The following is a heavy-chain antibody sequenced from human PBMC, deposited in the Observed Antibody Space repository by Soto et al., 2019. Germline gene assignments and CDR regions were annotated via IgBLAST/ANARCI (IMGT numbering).Heavy chain of an antibody. J-gene: IGHJ5*02. V-gene: IGHV3-9*01. CDR1: GFTFDDYA. CDR2: ISCNSGSI. Sequence: GGSLRLSCAASGFTFDDYAMHWVQQAPGKGLEWVSGISCNSGSIGYADSVKGRFTISRDNAKNSLYLQMNSLTAEDTALYSCAKDSGATGGFDPWGPGTLVTVSS. CDR3: AKDSGATGGFDP. D-gene: IGHD5-12*01.